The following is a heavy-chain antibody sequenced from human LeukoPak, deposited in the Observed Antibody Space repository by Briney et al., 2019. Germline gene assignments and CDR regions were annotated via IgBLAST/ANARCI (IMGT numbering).Heavy chain of an antibody. D-gene: IGHD6-13*01. V-gene: IGHV4-39*01. CDR2: IYYSGST. J-gene: IGHJ4*02. Sequence: PSETLSLTCTVSGGSISSSSYYWGWIRQPPGKGLEWIGSIYYSGSTYYNPSLKSRVTISVDTSKNQFSLKLSSVTAADTAVYYCARLHSSSWYYHYWGQGTLVIVSS. CDR3: ARLHSSSWYYHY. CDR1: GGSISSSSYY.